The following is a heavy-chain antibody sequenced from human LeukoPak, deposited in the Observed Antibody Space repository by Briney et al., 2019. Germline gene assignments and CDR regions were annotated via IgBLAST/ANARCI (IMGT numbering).Heavy chain of an antibody. D-gene: IGHD5-18*01. J-gene: IGHJ4*02. CDR3: ARDIGYSYGEIDY. CDR2: MNPNSGNT. Sequence: ASVKVSCKASGYTFTSYDINWVRQATGQGLEWMGWMNPNSGNTGYAQKFQGRVTMTRNTSISTAYVELSSLRSEDTAVYYCARDIGYSYGEIDYWGQGTLVTVSS. V-gene: IGHV1-8*01. CDR1: GYTFTSYD.